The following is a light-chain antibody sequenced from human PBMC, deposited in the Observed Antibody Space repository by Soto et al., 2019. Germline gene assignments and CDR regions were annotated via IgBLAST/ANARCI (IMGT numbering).Light chain of an antibody. V-gene: IGKV3-20*01. CDR1: QSVTSRF. CDR2: GAS. CDR3: QKYDTSPYT. J-gene: IGKJ2*01. Sequence: EIVLTQSPGTLSLSPGERATLSCRASQSVTSRFFAWYQHKPGQAPRLLMYGASSRATGIPDRFSGDGSGTDFTLTINRLEAEDSALYYCQKYDTSPYTFGQGTKVDIK.